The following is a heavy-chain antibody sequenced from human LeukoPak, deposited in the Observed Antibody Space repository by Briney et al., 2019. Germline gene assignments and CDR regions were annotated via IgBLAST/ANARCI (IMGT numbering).Heavy chain of an antibody. CDR3: ARRADRGIAAPTGYYMDV. Sequence: ASVKVSCKASGYTFTTYGISWVRQAPGQGLEWMGWISAYNRNTNYAQKLQGRVTMTTDTSTSTAYMELRSLRSDDTAVYYCARRADRGIAAPTGYYMDVWGKGTTVTVSS. D-gene: IGHD6-13*01. V-gene: IGHV1-18*01. CDR1: GYTFTTYG. J-gene: IGHJ6*03. CDR2: ISAYNRNT.